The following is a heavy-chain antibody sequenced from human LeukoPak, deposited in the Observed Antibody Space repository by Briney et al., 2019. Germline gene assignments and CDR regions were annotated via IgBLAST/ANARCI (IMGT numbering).Heavy chain of an antibody. D-gene: IGHD3-10*01. CDR3: ARNGRVRRVVKDLFEY. CDR2: VSPYNGNT. Sequence: GASVRVSCKTSGYTFTDYDITWVRQAPGQGLEWMGRVSPYNGNTYYSQRFQDRVIITKDPSTGTAYMDLRDLRTDDTAMYYCARNGRVRRVVKDLFEYRGQGTLVAVSS. CDR1: GYTFTDYD. V-gene: IGHV1-18*01. J-gene: IGHJ4*02.